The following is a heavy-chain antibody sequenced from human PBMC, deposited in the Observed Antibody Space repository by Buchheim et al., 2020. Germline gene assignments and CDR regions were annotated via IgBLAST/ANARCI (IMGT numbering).Heavy chain of an antibody. J-gene: IGHJ6*03. CDR2: ISSSGRNI. V-gene: IGHV3-11*01. CDR1: GFTFSDYY. Sequence: QVQLVESGGGLVKPGGSLRLSCAASGFTFSDYYMSWIRQAPGKGLEWVSYISSSGRNIYYADYVKGRFTIYRDHAKKSLYLQMNSLRAEDTAVYYCARVSRRRDYYYYYMDVWGKGTT. CDR3: ARVSRRRDYYYYYMDV.